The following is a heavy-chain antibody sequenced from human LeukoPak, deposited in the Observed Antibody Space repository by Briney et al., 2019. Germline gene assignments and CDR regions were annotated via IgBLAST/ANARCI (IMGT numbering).Heavy chain of an antibody. D-gene: IGHD3-10*01. V-gene: IGHV4-59*08. CDR2: IHYSGIT. Sequence: PGGSLRLSCAASGFSLSSHWMSWVRQAPGKGLDYIGYIHYSGITNYNPSLKSRVTLSVDTSKNQFSLRLSSVTAADTAVYYCARHDTRGGAYDIWGQGTMVTVSS. J-gene: IGHJ3*02. CDR3: ARHDTRGGAYDI. CDR1: GFSLSSHW.